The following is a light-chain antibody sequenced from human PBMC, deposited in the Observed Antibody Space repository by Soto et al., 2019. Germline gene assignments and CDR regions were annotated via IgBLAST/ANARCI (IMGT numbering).Light chain of an antibody. J-gene: IGLJ2*01. CDR2: EVS. CDR3: CSYAGTYSVV. CDR1: SSDVGDYNY. Sequence: QSVLTQPRSVSGSPGQSVTISCTGTSSDVGDYNYVSWYQQHPGKAPKFIIYEVSKRPSGVPDRFSGSKSGNTASLTISGLQAEDEADYYCCSYAGTYSVVFGGGTKLTVX. V-gene: IGLV2-11*01.